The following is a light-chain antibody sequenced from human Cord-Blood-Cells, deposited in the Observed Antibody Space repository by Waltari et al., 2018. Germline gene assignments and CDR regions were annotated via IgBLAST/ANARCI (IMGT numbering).Light chain of an antibody. CDR1: SSDVGSYNL. CDR3: CSYAGSSTWV. J-gene: IGLJ3*02. Sequence: QSALTQPASASGSPGQSITISCTGTSSDVGSYNLVSWYQQHPGKAPKLMIYEGSKRPSGVSKRFCCSKSGNTASLTISGLQAEDEADYYGCSYAGSSTWVFGGGTKLTVL. CDR2: EGS. V-gene: IGLV2-23*01.